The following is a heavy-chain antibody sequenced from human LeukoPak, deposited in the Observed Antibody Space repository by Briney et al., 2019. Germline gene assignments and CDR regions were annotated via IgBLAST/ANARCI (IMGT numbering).Heavy chain of an antibody. Sequence: PSETLSLTCAVYGGSFSGNYWSWIRQPPGKGLEWIGEINHSGSTNYNPSLKSRVTISVDTSKNQFSLKLSSVTAADTAVYYCARGRRKRQQLVLNWFDPWGQGTLVTVSS. CDR3: ARGRRKRQQLVLNWFDP. D-gene: IGHD6-13*01. J-gene: IGHJ5*02. CDR2: INHSGST. CDR1: GGSFSGNY. V-gene: IGHV4-34*01.